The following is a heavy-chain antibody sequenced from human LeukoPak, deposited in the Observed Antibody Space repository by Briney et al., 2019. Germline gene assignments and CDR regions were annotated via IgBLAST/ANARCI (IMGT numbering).Heavy chain of an antibody. V-gene: IGHV4-59*01. CDR2: IYYSGRT. J-gene: IGHJ3*02. CDR3: ARGRWLPNAFDI. Sequence: KPSETLSLTCTVSGASISSYYWSWIRQPPGKGLEWIGYIYYSGRTDYNPSLKSRVTISVDTSKHQFSMKLKSATAADTAVYFCARGRWLPNAFDIWGQGTMVTVFS. D-gene: IGHD5-24*01. CDR1: GASISSYY.